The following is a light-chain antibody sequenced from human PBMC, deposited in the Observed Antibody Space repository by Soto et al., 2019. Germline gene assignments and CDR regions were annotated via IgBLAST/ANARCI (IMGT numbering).Light chain of an antibody. CDR2: GAS. Sequence: EIVLTQSPATLSLSPGERATLSCRASQSVSSSYLAWYQQKPGQAPRLLIYGASSRATGIPDRFSGSGSGTDFTLTISRLEPEDFAVYYCQQYGNSPITFGQGTRLRL. J-gene: IGKJ5*01. V-gene: IGKV3-20*01. CDR1: QSVSSSY. CDR3: QQYGNSPIT.